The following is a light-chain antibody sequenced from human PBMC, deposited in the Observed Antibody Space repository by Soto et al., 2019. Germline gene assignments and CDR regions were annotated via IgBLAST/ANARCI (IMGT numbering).Light chain of an antibody. CDR1: SSDVGGYHY. CDR2: DVN. V-gene: IGLV2-11*01. CDR3: CSYAGSYTLV. Sequence: QSVLTQPRSVSGSPGQSVTLSCTGTSSDVGGYHYVSWYQHHPGKAPKIIIYDVNKRPSGVPDRFSGSKSGNTASLTISGLQTEDDADYYCCSYAGSYTLVFGGGTQLTVL. J-gene: IGLJ2*01.